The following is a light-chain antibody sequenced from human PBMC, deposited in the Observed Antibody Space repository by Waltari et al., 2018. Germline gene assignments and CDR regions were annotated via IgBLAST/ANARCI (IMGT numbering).Light chain of an antibody. V-gene: IGLV1-44*01. Sequence: QSVLTQPPSASGTPGQTVTISCSGSRSNVGSNTVNWFQQVPGTAPKLLIYSNNQRPSGVPDRFSGSKSGPSASLAISGLQSEDEAVYYCAAWDDSLNAYVFGTGTQVPVL. CDR3: AAWDDSLNAYV. CDR2: SNN. J-gene: IGLJ1*01. CDR1: RSNVGSNT.